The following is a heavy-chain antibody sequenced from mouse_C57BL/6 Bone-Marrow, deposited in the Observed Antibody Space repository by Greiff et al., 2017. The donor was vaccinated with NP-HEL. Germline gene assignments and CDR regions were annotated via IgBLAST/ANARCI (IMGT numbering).Heavy chain of an antibody. J-gene: IGHJ2*01. D-gene: IGHD1-1*01. Sequence: EVKLVESGEGLVKPGGSLKLSCAASGFTFSSYAMSWVRQTPEKRLEWVAYISSGGDYIYYADTVKGRFTISRDNARNTLYLQMSSLKSEDTAMYYCTRVTVAQGYFDYWGQGTTLTVSS. V-gene: IGHV5-9-1*02. CDR1: GFTFSSYA. CDR2: ISSGGDYI. CDR3: TRVTVAQGYFDY.